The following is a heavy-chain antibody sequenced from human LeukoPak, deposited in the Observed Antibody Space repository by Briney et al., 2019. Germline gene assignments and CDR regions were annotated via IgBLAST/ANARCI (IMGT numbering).Heavy chain of an antibody. V-gene: IGHV3-33*01. D-gene: IGHD3-10*01. CDR3: ARDRDYSFDY. J-gene: IGHJ4*02. Sequence: PGGSLRLSCAASGFTFSSYGMHWVRQAQGKGLEWVAVIWYDGSNKYYADSVKGRFTISRDNSKNTLYLQMNSLRAEDTAVYYCARDRDYSFDYWGQGTLVTVSS. CDR1: GFTFSSYG. CDR2: IWYDGSNK.